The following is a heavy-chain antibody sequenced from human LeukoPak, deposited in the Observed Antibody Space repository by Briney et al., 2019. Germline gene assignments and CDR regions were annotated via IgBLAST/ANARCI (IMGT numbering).Heavy chain of an antibody. CDR2: IYSGGST. Sequence: GGSLRLSCAASGFTVSSNYMSWVRQAPGKGLEWVSVIYSGGSTYYADSVKGRFTISRDNSKNTLYLQMNSLRAEDTAVYYCARVRKKGYYFDYWGQGTLVTVSS. CDR1: GFTVSSNY. J-gene: IGHJ4*02. CDR3: ARVRKKGYYFDY. V-gene: IGHV3-66*01.